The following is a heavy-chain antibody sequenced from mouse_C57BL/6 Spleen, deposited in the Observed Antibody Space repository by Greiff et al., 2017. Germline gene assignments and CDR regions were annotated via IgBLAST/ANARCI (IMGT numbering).Heavy chain of an antibody. CDR3: ARDRRSYALDY. V-gene: IGHV7-3*01. CDR2: IRNKANGYTT. J-gene: IGHJ4*01. CDR1: GFTFTDYY. Sequence: EVQLVESGGGLVQPGGSLSLSCAASGFTFTDYYMSWVRQPPGKALEWLGFIRNKANGYTTEYSASVKGRFTISRDNSPSLLYLHMHALRAADSATYYCARDRRSYALDYWGPGTSVTVSS.